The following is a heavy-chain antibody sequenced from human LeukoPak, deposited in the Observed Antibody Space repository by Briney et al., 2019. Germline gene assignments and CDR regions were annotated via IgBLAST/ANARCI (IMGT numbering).Heavy chain of an antibody. CDR2: IYTSGST. V-gene: IGHV4-4*09. J-gene: IGHJ5*02. CDR3: ARRTSGWFDP. CDR1: GGSISSYY. D-gene: IGHD1-14*01. Sequence: NPSETLSLTCTVSGGSISSYYWSWIRQPPGKGLEWIGYIYTSGSTNYNPSLKSRVTISVDTSKNQFSLKLSSVTAADTAVYYCARRTSGWFDPWGQGTLVTVSS.